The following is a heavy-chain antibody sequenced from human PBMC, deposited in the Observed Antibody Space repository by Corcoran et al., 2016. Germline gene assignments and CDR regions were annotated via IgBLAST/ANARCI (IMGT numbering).Heavy chain of an antibody. CDR3: AGVPLYYDSSGYSYYFDY. Sequence: QVQLVQSGAEVKKPGASVKVSCKASGYTFTGYYMHWVRQAPGQGLEWMGWINPNSGGTNYAQKFQGRVTMTRDTSISTAYMELSRLRSDDTAVYYCAGVPLYYDSSGYSYYFDYWGQGTLVTVSS. V-gene: IGHV1-2*02. CDR2: INPNSGGT. CDR1: GYTFTGYY. D-gene: IGHD3-22*01. J-gene: IGHJ4*02.